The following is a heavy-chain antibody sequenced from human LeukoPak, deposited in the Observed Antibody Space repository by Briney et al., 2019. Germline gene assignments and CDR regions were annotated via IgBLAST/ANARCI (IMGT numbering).Heavy chain of an antibody. CDR2: ISWNSGSI. V-gene: IGHV3-9*01. J-gene: IGHJ4*02. CDR3: AKDRGGLRRQWLGPGDY. CDR1: GFTFDDYA. D-gene: IGHD6-19*01. Sequence: GGSLRLSCAASGFTFDDYAMHWGRHAPGKGLEWVSGISWNSGSIGYADSVKGRFTISRDNAKNSLYLQMNSLRAADTALYYCAKDRGGLRRQWLGPGDYWGQGTLVTVSS.